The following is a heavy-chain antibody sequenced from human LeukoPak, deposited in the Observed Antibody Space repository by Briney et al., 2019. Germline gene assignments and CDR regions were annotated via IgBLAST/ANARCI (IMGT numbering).Heavy chain of an antibody. CDR1: GFTVSSNY. CDR2: IYSGGST. D-gene: IGHD1-1*01. CDR3: AREETGTPDY. Sequence: GGSLRLSCAASGFTVSSNYMSWVRQAPGRGLEWVSVIYSGGSTYYADSVKGRFTISRDNSKNTLYLQMNSLRAEDTAVYYCAREETGTPDYWGQGTLVTVSS. J-gene: IGHJ4*02. V-gene: IGHV3-66*01.